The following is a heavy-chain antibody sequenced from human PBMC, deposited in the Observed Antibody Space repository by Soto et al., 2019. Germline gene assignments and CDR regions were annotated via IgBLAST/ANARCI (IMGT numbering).Heavy chain of an antibody. CDR1: GYTFTSYA. D-gene: IGHD1-26*01. V-gene: IGHV1-3*01. CDR3: ARALSGSYYNFDY. J-gene: IGHJ4*02. CDR2: INAGNGNT. Sequence: QVQLVQSGAEVKKPGASVKVSCKASGYTFTSYAMHWVRQAPGQRLEWMGWINAGNGNTKYSQKFQGRVTITRDTSARTAYMELSSLRSEDTAVYYFARALSGSYYNFDYWGQGTLVTVSS.